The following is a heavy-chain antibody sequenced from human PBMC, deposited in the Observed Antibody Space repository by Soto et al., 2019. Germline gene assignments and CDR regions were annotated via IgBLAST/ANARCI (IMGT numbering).Heavy chain of an antibody. V-gene: IGHV1-2*04. CDR1: GYTFTCYY. D-gene: IGHD2-15*01. CDR2: INPNSGGT. CDR3: ARSLGYCSGGSCYNFDY. Sequence: ASVKVSCKASGYTFTCYYMHWVRQAPGQGLEWMGWINPNSGGTNYAQKFQGWVTMNRDTSISTAYMELSRLRSDDTAVYYCARSLGYCSGGSCYNFDYWGQGTLVTVSS. J-gene: IGHJ4*02.